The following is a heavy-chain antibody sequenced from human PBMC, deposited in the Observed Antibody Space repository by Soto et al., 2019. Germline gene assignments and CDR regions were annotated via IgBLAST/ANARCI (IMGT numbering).Heavy chain of an antibody. D-gene: IGHD3-3*01. Sequence: GGSLRLSCAASGFTFSSYGMHWVRQAPGKGLEWVAVISYDGSNKYYADSVKGRFTISRDNSKNTLYLQMNSLRAEDTAVYYCAKDPRSGLRFLGWSSNGMDVWGQGTTVTVSS. CDR3: AKDPRSGLRFLGWSSNGMDV. CDR1: GFTFSSYG. V-gene: IGHV3-30*18. CDR2: ISYDGSNK. J-gene: IGHJ6*02.